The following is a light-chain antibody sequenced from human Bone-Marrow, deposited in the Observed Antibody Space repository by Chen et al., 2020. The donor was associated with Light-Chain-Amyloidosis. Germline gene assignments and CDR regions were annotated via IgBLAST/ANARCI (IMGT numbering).Light chain of an antibody. CDR2: GSS. V-gene: IGKV3-20*01. CDR1: QTISSNY. J-gene: IGKJ4*01. Sequence: EIVLTQPPGTLSLSPGEGANLACRASQTISSNYLTWYQQKFGQAPRLLIYGSSSSATGIPDRYTGSWSGTDFTLTINRLEPEDFAMYYCQQYGTSPLTFGGGTKVEIK. CDR3: QQYGTSPLT.